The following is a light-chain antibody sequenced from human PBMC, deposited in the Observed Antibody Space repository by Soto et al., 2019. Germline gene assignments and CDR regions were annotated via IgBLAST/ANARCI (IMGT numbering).Light chain of an antibody. Sequence: DIQMTQSPSTLSGSVGDRVTITCRASQTISSWLAWYQQKPGKAPKLLIYKASTLKSGVPSRFSGSGSGTEFTLTISSLQPDDFATYYCQHHNSYSEAFCQGTKEDIK. CDR2: KAS. CDR3: QHHNSYSEA. J-gene: IGKJ1*01. V-gene: IGKV1-5*03. CDR1: QTISSW.